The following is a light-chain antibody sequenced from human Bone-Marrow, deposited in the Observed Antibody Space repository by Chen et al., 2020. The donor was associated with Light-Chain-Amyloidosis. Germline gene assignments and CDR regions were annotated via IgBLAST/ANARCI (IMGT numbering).Light chain of an antibody. V-gene: IGLV2-14*01. Sequence: QSALTQPASVSVSPGQSITFSCTGTSGDVVTSNYLSWYQQHPGKAPKVMIYAVSNRPAGVSNRFSGSKSGNTASLTISGLQAEDEADYYCSSFTSSSSYVFGPGTKVTVL. J-gene: IGLJ1*01. CDR2: AVS. CDR3: SSFTSSSSYV. CDR1: SGDVVTSNY.